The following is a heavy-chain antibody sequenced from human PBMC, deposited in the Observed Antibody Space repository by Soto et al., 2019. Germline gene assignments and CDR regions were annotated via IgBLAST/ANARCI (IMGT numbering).Heavy chain of an antibody. J-gene: IGHJ4*02. CDR3: ATRMTPAPY. V-gene: IGHV3-66*01. CDR2: IYSGGDT. Sequence: EAHLVGSGGGLVQPGGSLRLSCAASGFAVSANYLSWVRQAPGKGLEWVSVIYSGGDTDYADSVRSRSTISRDNSKNTLDPQMNSLKAEDTAVYYCATRMTPAPYWGQGALVNVSS. CDR1: GFAVSANY.